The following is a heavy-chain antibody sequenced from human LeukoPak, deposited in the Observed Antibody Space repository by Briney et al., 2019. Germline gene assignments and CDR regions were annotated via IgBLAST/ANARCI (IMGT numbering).Heavy chain of an antibody. Sequence: ESGPTLVNPTQTVTLTCTFSGFSLSSSGMCVSWTRQAPGKGLEWIGYIYYSGSTNYNPSLKSRVTISVDTSKNQFSLKLSSVTAADTAVYYCARLGSIAAAPTDYWGQGTLVTVSS. D-gene: IGHD6-13*01. CDR1: GFSLSSSGMC. J-gene: IGHJ4*02. CDR3: ARLGSIAAAPTDY. CDR2: IYYSGST. V-gene: IGHV4-61*08.